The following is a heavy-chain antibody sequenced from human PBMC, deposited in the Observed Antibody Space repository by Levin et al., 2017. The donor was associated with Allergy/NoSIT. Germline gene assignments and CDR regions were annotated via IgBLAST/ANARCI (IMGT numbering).Heavy chain of an antibody. J-gene: IGHJ4*02. D-gene: IGHD1-1*01. CDR2: IYYSGST. Sequence: SETLSLTCTVSSGFISSYYWSWIRQPPGKRLEWIGNIYYSGSTNYNPSLKSRVTMSVDTSKHQFSLKLSSVTAADTALYYCASAPNWDYFDFWGQGTLVTVSS. CDR3: ASAPNWDYFDF. CDR1: SGFISSYY. V-gene: IGHV4-59*08.